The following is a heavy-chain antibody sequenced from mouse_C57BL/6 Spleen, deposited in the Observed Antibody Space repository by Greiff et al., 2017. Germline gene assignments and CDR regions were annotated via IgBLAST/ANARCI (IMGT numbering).Heavy chain of an antibody. CDR2: IYPGSGNT. J-gene: IGHJ4*01. Sequence: QVQLKESGPELVKPGASVKISCKASGYSFTSYYIHWVKQRPGQGLEWIGWIYPGSGNTKYNEKFKGKATLTADTSSSTAYMQLSSLTSEDSAVYYCARGGLRDAMDYWGQGTSVTVSS. V-gene: IGHV1-66*01. D-gene: IGHD2-4*01. CDR3: ARGGLRDAMDY. CDR1: GYSFTSYY.